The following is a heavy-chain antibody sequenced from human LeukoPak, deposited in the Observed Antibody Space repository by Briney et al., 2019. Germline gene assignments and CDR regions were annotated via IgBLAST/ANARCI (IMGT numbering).Heavy chain of an antibody. CDR1: GGSISSYY. D-gene: IGHD6-6*01. Sequence: PSETLSLTCTVSGGSISSYYWSWIRQPPGKGLQWIGYIYYSGSTDYNPSLKSRVTISVDTSKNQFSLKLSSVTAADTAVYYCARPENSWVFIRVDHWGEGTQVTVS. CDR3: ARPENSWVFIRVDH. J-gene: IGHJ4*02. V-gene: IGHV4-59*01. CDR2: IYYSGST.